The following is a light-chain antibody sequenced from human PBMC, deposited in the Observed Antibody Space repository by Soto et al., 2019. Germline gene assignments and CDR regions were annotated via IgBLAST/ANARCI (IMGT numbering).Light chain of an antibody. CDR1: SSNIGSNT. CDR2: SNN. Sequence: QSVLTQPPSASGTPGQRVTISCSGSSSNIGSNTVNWYQQLPGTAPKLLIYSNNQRPSGVPDRFSGSKSGTSASLAISGLPSEDEGDYYCAAWDYSLNCYVFGTGTKLTVL. J-gene: IGLJ1*01. V-gene: IGLV1-44*01. CDR3: AAWDYSLNCYV.